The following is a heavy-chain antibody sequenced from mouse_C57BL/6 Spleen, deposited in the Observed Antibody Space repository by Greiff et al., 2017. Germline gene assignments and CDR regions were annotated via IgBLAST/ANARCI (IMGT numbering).Heavy chain of an antibody. CDR1: GYTFTSYW. V-gene: IGHV1-50*01. Sequence: QVQLQQPGAELVKPGASVKLSCKASGYTFTSYWMQWVKQRPGQGLEWIGEIDPSDSYTNYNQKFKGKATLTVDTSSSTAYMQLSSLTSEDSAVYYCAGGDYYGSPYFDVWGTGTTVTVSS. CDR2: IDPSDSYT. D-gene: IGHD1-1*01. J-gene: IGHJ1*03. CDR3: AGGDYYGSPYFDV.